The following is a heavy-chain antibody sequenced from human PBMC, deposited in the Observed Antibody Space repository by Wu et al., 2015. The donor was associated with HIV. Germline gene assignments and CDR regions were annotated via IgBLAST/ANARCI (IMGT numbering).Heavy chain of an antibody. V-gene: IGHV1-46*03. D-gene: IGHD6-25*01. CDR2: INPGIGST. CDR3: NRGMQRWVNDAFDI. CDR1: GYTFTAYY. Sequence: QVQLVQSGAEMKKPGASVNISCKASGYTFTAYYIHWVRQAPGQGLEWMGLINPGIGSTYYAEKFQGRVTMTRDTSTSTVNMQLGTLTSKDTAVYYCNRGMQRWVNDAFDIWGQGTMVTVSS. J-gene: IGHJ3*02.